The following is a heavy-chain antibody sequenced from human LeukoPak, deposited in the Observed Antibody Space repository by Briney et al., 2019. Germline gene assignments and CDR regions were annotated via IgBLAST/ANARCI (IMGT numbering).Heavy chain of an antibody. J-gene: IGHJ4*02. V-gene: IGHV4-59*01. D-gene: IGHD7-27*01. CDR1: GGSISRYY. Sequence: SETLSLTCTVSGGSISRYYWSWLRQPPGKGLEWIGYKDYSGSTNYNRSLKSRVTISVDTSKNQFSLKLSSVTAADTAVYYCASRKLGNDYWGQGTPVTVSS. CDR2: KDYSGST. CDR3: ASRKLGNDY.